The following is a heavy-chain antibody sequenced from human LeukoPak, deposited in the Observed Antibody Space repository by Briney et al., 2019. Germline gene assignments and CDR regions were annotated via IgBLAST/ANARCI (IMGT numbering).Heavy chain of an antibody. CDR3: ASSGYSSSWSPYYFDY. CDR2: IYYSGST. D-gene: IGHD6-13*01. Sequence: SETLSLTCTVSGGSISSSSYYWGWIRQPPGKGLEWIGSIYYSGSTYYNPSLKSRVTISVDTSKNQFSLKLGSVTAADTAVYYCASSGYSSSWSPYYFDYWGQGTLVTVSS. CDR1: GGSISSSSYY. J-gene: IGHJ4*02. V-gene: IGHV4-39*01.